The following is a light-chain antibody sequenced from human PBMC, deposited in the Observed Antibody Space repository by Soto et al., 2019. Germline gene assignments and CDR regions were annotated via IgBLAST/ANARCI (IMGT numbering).Light chain of an antibody. CDR2: KAS. J-gene: IGKJ1*01. V-gene: IGKV1-5*03. CDR1: QTISSW. Sequence: DVQMTQSPFTLSGSLGDRGIITCRASQTISSWLAWYQQKPGKAPKLLIYKASTLKSGVPSRFSGSGSGIEFTLTISSLQPDDFATYYCQQYGTFGQGTKVDIK. CDR3: QQYGT.